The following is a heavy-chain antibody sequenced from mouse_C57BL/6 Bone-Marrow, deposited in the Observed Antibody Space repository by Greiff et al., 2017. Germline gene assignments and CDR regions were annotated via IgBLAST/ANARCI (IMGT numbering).Heavy chain of an antibody. J-gene: IGHJ4*01. V-gene: IGHV1-15*01. CDR2: IDPETGGT. CDR3: TREGFPPAMDY. Sequence: QVQLQQSGAELVRPGASVTLSCKASGYTFTDYEMHWVKQTPVHGLEWIGAIDPETGGTAYNQKFQGKAILTAAKSSSTAYMELRSLTSEDSAVYYCTREGFPPAMDYWGQGTSVTVSS. CDR1: GYTFTDYE.